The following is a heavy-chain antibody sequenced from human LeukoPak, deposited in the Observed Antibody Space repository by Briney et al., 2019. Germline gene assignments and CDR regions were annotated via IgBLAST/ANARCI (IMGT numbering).Heavy chain of an antibody. CDR2: ISGSGDRT. Sequence: GGSLRLSCAASGFTFSTYAMSWVRQAPGKGLEWVSGISGSGDRTYYADSVKGRFTISRDNSKNTLYLQMSSLRAEDTAVYYCAKDRSDNNTWYAGSHWGQGTLVTVSS. V-gene: IGHV3-23*01. J-gene: IGHJ4*02. CDR3: AKDRSDNNTWYAGSH. D-gene: IGHD2-8*01. CDR1: GFTFSTYA.